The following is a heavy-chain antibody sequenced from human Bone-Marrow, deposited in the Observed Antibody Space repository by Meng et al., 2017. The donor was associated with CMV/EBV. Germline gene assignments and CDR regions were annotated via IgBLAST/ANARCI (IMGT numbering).Heavy chain of an antibody. Sequence: SVKVSCKASGDTFSKYVTSWVRQAPGQGLEWMGGIIPMRATTNYAQRFQGRVTITADKATATVYMELSSLRSEDTAVYYGARDFQSPDNYYYYGMDVWGQGTTVTVSS. CDR3: ARDFQSPDNYYYYGMDV. CDR2: IIPMRATT. CDR1: GDTFSKYV. J-gene: IGHJ6*02. V-gene: IGHV1-69*10.